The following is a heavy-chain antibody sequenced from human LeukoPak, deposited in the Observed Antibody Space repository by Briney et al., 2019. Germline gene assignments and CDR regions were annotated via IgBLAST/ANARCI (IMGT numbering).Heavy chain of an antibody. J-gene: IGHJ4*02. Sequence: ASVKVSCKASGYTLTGYYMHWVRQAPGQGLEWMGWINPNSGGTNYAQKFQGRVTMTRDTSISTAYMELSRVRSDDTAVYYCARTYSYGFLPDYWGQGTLVTVSS. V-gene: IGHV1-2*02. CDR2: INPNSGGT. D-gene: IGHD5-18*01. CDR3: ARTYSYGFLPDY. CDR1: GYTLTGYY.